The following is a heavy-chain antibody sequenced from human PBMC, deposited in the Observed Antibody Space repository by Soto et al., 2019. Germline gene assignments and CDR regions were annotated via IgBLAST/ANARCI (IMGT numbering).Heavy chain of an antibody. D-gene: IGHD5-12*01. CDR2: IIPIFGTA. CDR1: GGTFSSYA. V-gene: IGHV1-69*01. CDR3: ASVGSRSRDGYNYVYYFDY. Sequence: QVQLVQSGAEVKKPGSSVKVSCKASGGTFSSYAISWVRQAPGQGLEWMGGIIPIFGTANYAQKFQGRVTITAAESTSTAYMELSSLRSEDTAVYYCASVGSRSRDGYNYVYYFDYWGQGTLVTVSS. J-gene: IGHJ4*02.